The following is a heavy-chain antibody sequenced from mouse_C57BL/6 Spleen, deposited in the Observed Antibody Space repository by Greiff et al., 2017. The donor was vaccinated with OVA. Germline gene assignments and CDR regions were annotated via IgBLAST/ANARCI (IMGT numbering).Heavy chain of an antibody. Sequence: VQLQQSGPELVKPGASVKISCKASGYAFSSSWMNWVKQRPGKGLEWIGRIYPGDGDTTYNGKFKGKATLTADKSSSTAYMQLSSLTSEDSAVYFCARFFLYDYDDYYAMDCWGQGTSVTVYS. V-gene: IGHV1-82*01. CDR3: ARFFLYDYDDYYAMDC. J-gene: IGHJ4*01. D-gene: IGHD2-4*01. CDR1: GYAFSSSW. CDR2: IYPGDGDT.